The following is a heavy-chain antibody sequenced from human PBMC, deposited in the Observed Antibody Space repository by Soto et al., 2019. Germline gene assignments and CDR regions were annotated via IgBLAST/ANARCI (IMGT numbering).Heavy chain of an antibody. D-gene: IGHD3-16*02. CDR3: AKDCAEGWGQGLIYNWFDP. CDR2: ISYEGNHK. CDR1: GFTFSSYG. J-gene: IGHJ5*02. Sequence: QVQLVESGGGVVQPGRSLRLSCAASGFTFSSYGIHWVRQAPGKGLEWVTVISYEGNHKLYADSVKGRFTISRDDSQNMVFLQMNSLRPEDTAVYYCAKDCAEGWGQGLIYNWFDPWGPGTLVNVSS. V-gene: IGHV3-30*18.